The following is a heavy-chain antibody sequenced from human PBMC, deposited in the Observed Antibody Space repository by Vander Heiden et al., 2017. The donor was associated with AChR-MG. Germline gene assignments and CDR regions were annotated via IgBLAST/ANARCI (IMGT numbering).Heavy chain of an antibody. D-gene: IGHD1-26*01. CDR2: IDPNDSKT. J-gene: IGHJ6*02. CDR1: GYIFITGW. Sequence: EVQLVQSGAEVKKPGESLKISCKGSGYIFITGWLAWVRQMPRKGMGWVGIIDPNDSKTRYSPSFQGQVTISADKSINIAYLQWNSLKASDTAIYYCARRASGSYPTMDVWGQGTTVTISS. V-gene: IGHV5-51*01. CDR3: ARRASGSYPTMDV.